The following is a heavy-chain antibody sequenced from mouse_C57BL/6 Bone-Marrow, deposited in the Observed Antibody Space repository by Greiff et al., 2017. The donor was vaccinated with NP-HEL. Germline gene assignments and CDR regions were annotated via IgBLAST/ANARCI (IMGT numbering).Heavy chain of an antibody. Sequence: QVQLQQPGTELVKPGASVKLSCKASGYTFTSYWMHWVKQRPGQGLEWIGNINPSNGGTNYNEKFKSKATLTVDKSSSTAYMQLSSLTSEDSAVYYCARYNPLSTTVVEYYYAMDYWGQGTSVTVSS. CDR3: ARYNPLSTTVVEYYYAMDY. V-gene: IGHV1-53*01. J-gene: IGHJ4*01. CDR2: INPSNGGT. D-gene: IGHD1-1*01. CDR1: GYTFTSYW.